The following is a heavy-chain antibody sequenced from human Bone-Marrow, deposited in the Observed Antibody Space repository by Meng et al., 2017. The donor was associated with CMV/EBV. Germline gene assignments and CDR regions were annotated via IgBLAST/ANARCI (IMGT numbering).Heavy chain of an antibody. CDR1: TLTGYN. D-gene: IGHD6-19*01. Sequence: TLTGYNMHWARQAPGQGLEWMGWISPNNGGTKYAQKFQGGVTMTRDTSISTAYMELSRLRSDDTAVYYCAREVSGYSSGWPRRYFDYWGQGTLVTVSS. J-gene: IGHJ4*02. V-gene: IGHV1-2*02. CDR3: AREVSGYSSGWPRRYFDY. CDR2: ISPNNGGT.